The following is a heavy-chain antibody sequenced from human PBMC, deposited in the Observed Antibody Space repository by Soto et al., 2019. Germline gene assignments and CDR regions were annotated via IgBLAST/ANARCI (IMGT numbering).Heavy chain of an antibody. V-gene: IGHV3-23*01. D-gene: IGHD6-13*01. CDR1: EFTFSSYA. CDR2: ISGSGGST. J-gene: IGHJ4*02. Sequence: EVQLLESGGGLVQPGGSLRLSCAASEFTFSSYAMSWVRQAPGKGLEWVSAISGSGGSTYYADSVKGRFTISRDNSKNTLYLQMNSLRAEDTAVYYCAKVIRYSSSWYGDYWGQGTLVTVSS. CDR3: AKVIRYSSSWYGDY.